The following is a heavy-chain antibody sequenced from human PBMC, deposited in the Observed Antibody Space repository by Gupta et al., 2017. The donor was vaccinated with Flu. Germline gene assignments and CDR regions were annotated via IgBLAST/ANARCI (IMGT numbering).Heavy chain of an antibody. CDR1: RFSFSVYW. Sequence: EVQLVESGGGWVQPGGSLRLPCAASRFSFSVYWMSWVRQTPGKRLEWVANIKGDGSEKYYVDSVKGRFTISRDNAKNSLYLQMNSLRAEDTAVYYCARELYYSGSGSPRHSDYWGQGTLVTVSS. J-gene: IGHJ4*02. V-gene: IGHV3-7*04. CDR3: ARELYYSGSGSPRHSDY. D-gene: IGHD3-10*01. CDR2: IKGDGSEK.